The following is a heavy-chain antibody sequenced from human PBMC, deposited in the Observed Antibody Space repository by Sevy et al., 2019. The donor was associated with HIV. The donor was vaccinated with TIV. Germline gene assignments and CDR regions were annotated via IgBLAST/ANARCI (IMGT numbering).Heavy chain of an antibody. J-gene: IGHJ3*02. D-gene: IGHD1-7*01. CDR3: VMGVVTGTLWDDFDI. Sequence: GGSLRLSCSASGFTFSSYAMHWVRQAPGKGLEYVSAISSNGGSTYYADSVKGRFTSSRDNSKNTLYLQMSSLRAEETAVYYCVMGVVTGTLWDDFDIWGQGTMVTVSS. V-gene: IGHV3-64D*06. CDR2: ISSNGGST. CDR1: GFTFSSYA.